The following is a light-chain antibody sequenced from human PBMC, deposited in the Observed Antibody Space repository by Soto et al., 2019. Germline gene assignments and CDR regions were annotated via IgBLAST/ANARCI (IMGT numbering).Light chain of an antibody. Sequence: DIQMTQSTSTLSASVGDRVTITCRASQSISSWLAWYQQKPGKAPKLLIYKASSLESGVPSRFSGSGSGTEFTLTISSLQPDDFATYYCQQYNSYSRTFGQRTRLEIK. J-gene: IGKJ5*01. CDR3: QQYNSYSRT. CDR2: KAS. V-gene: IGKV1-5*03. CDR1: QSISSW.